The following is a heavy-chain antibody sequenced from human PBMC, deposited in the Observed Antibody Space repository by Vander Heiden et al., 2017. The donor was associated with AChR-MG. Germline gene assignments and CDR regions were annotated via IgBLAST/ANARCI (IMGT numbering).Heavy chain of an antibody. CDR2: ISAYNGNT. CDR3: ARDFDYDILTGYYGVDY. CDR1: GYTFTSYG. V-gene: IGHV1-18*01. Sequence: KASGYTFTSYGISWVRQAPGQGLEWMGWISAYNGNTNYAQKLQGRVTMTTDTSTSTAYMELRSLRSDDTAVYYCARDFDYDILTGYYGVDYWGQGTLVTVSS. D-gene: IGHD3-9*01. J-gene: IGHJ4*02.